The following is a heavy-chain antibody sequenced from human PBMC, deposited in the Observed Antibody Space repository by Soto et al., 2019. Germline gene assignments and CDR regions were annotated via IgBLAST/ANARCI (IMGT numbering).Heavy chain of an antibody. V-gene: IGHV4-59*08. J-gene: IGHJ4*02. CDR2: IYYSGST. CDR3: ARHVCSSTSCYDRYFDY. D-gene: IGHD2-2*01. Sequence: LETLSLTCTVSGGSISSYYWSWIRQPPGKGLEWIGYIYYSGSTNYNPSLKSRVTISVDTSKNQFSLKLSSVTAADTAVYYCARHVCSSTSCYDRYFDYWGQGTLVTVSS. CDR1: GGSISSYY.